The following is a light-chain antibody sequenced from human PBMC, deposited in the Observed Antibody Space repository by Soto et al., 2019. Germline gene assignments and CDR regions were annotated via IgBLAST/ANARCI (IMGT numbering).Light chain of an antibody. CDR2: NTN. CDR3: MLYVGGGISV. Sequence: QAVVTQEPSFSVSPGGTVTLTCALSSDSVSTTYYPSWYQPTPGQAPRTLIYNTNTRSSGVPDRFSGSILGNKAALTITGAQADDESDYYCMLYVGGGISVFGGGTKLTVL. J-gene: IGLJ3*02. V-gene: IGLV8-61*01. CDR1: SDSVSTTYY.